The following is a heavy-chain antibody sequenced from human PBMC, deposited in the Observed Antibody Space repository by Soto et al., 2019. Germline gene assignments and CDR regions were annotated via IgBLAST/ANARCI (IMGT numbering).Heavy chain of an antibody. Sequence: VGSLRLSCAASGFSLSPYWMHWARQVPGRGLEWVARLSSDGFGAAYADSVKGRFFISRDIARNTLSLQMNSLRADDTAVYYCARDLGGPDYWGRGTSVTSPQ. J-gene: IGHJ4*02. CDR2: LSSDGFGA. CDR1: GFSLSPYW. CDR3: ARDLGGPDY. D-gene: IGHD3-16*01. V-gene: IGHV3-74*03.